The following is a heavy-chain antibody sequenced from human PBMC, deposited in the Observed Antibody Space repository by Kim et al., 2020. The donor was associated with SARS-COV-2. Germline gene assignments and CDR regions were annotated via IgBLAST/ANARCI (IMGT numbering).Heavy chain of an antibody. Sequence: GGSLRLSCAASGFTFSSYGMHWVRQAPGKGLEWVAVISYDGSNKYYADSVKGRFTISRDNSKNTLYLQMNSLRAEDTAVYYCAKDGYMDYYYGMDVWGQG. J-gene: IGHJ6*02. CDR3: AKDGYMDYYYGMDV. CDR2: ISYDGSNK. V-gene: IGHV3-30*18. CDR1: GFTFSSYG. D-gene: IGHD5-12*01.